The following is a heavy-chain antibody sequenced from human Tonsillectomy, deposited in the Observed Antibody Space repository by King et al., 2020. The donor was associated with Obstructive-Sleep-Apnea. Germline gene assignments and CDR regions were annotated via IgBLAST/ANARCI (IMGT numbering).Heavy chain of an antibody. V-gene: IGHV4-59*01. J-gene: IGHJ4*02. D-gene: IGHD6-13*01. CDR1: GGSISSYY. CDR2: IYYSGST. CDR3: ARDKGSSWYAALDY. Sequence: QLQESGPGLVKPSETLSLTCTVSGGSISSYYWSWIRPPPGKGLEWIGYIYYSGSTNYNPSLKSRVTISVDTSKNQFSLKLSSVTAADTAVYYCARDKGSSWYAALDYWGQGTLVTVSS.